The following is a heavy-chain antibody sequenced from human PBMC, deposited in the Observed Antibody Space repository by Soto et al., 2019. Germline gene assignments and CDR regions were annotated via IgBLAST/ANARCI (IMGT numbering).Heavy chain of an antibody. V-gene: IGHV5-51*01. D-gene: IGHD3-10*01. Sequence: GESLKISCKGSGYNFNTYWLGWVRQMPGKGLEWMGSIYPGDSDHRYGPSFQGQVTISADKSLNTVYLQWSSLKASDTAMYYWARYYYYALEYWAQGTLVTVSS. J-gene: IGHJ4*02. CDR1: GYNFNTYW. CDR2: IYPGDSDH. CDR3: ARYYYYALEY.